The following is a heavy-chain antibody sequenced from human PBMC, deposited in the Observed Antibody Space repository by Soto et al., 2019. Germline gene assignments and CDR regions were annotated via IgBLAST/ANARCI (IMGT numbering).Heavy chain of an antibody. Sequence: TWIRQPPGKALEWLALIDWDDDKNYSTSLKTRLTISKDTSKNQVVLTMTNMDPVDTATYYCARVPGYYDSSGFIGFDSWGQGTLVTVSS. CDR2: IDWDDDK. J-gene: IGHJ4*02. V-gene: IGHV2-70*01. CDR3: ARVPGYYDSSGFIGFDS. D-gene: IGHD3-22*01.